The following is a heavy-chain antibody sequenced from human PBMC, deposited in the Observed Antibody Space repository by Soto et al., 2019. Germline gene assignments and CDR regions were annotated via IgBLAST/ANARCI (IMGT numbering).Heavy chain of an antibody. CDR1: GYSFTRYF. CDR3: ARLQAAAGDNDLTFDY. D-gene: IGHD6-13*01. Sequence: GESLKISCTGSGYSFTRYFIGWVRQMPGKGLEWMGIIYPGDSDTRYSPSFQGQVTISADKSISTAYLQWSSLKASDTAMYYCARLQAAAGDNDLTFDYWGQGTLVTVSS. J-gene: IGHJ4*02. CDR2: IYPGDSDT. V-gene: IGHV5-51*01.